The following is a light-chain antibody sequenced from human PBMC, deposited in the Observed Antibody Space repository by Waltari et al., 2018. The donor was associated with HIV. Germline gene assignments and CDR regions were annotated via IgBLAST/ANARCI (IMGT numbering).Light chain of an antibody. CDR2: EVC. V-gene: IGLV2-23*02. CDR1: INDFGSYYL. J-gene: IGLJ3*02. CDR3: GSYAGSSNWV. Sequence: QSALPQPASVSGSPSRSITLPCTGSINDFGSYYLLSCYQQRPGKAPKLIIYEVCQRPAGSSNHFSGSKSAITASLTISGLQAEDEADYYCGSYAGSSNWVFGGGTKLTVL.